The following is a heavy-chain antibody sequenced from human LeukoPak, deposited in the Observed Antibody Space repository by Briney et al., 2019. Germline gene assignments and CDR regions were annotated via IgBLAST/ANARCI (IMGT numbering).Heavy chain of an antibody. J-gene: IGHJ4*02. CDR1: GFTFSTFG. CDR3: AKSINDYVWGDYYS. Sequence: PGGSLRLSCTGSGFTFSTFGMHWVRQAPGMGLEWVAFIRYDGSNEYYEDSVKGRFTISRDNSKNTLYLQMNSLRAEDTAVYYCAKSINDYVWGDYYSWGQGTLVTVSS. CDR2: IRYDGSNE. V-gene: IGHV3-30*02. D-gene: IGHD3-16*01.